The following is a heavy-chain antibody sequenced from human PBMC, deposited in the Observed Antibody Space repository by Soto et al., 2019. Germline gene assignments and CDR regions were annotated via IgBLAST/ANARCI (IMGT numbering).Heavy chain of an antibody. D-gene: IGHD5-12*01. J-gene: IGHJ6*02. CDR1: GFTFTSSA. Sequence: GASVKVSCKASGFTFTSSAVQWVRQARGQRLEWIGWIAVGSGNTYYAQKLQDRVTMTTDTSTSTAYMELRSLRSDDTAVYYCASLYSGYDLDYYYGMDVWGQGTTVTVSS. V-gene: IGHV1-58*01. CDR2: IAVGSGNT. CDR3: ASLYSGYDLDYYYGMDV.